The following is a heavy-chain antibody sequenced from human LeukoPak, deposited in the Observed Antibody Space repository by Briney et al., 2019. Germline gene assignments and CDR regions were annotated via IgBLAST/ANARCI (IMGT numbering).Heavy chain of an antibody. CDR2: IYYSGST. CDR1: GGSISSYY. J-gene: IGHJ4*02. V-gene: IGHV4-59*05. Sequence: SETLSLTCTVSGGSISSYYWSWIRQPPGKGLEWIGSIYYSGSTYYNPSLKSRVTISVDTSKNQFSLKLSSVTAADTAVYYCAVDFWSGYYYFDYWGQGTLVTVSS. D-gene: IGHD3-3*01. CDR3: AVDFWSGYYYFDY.